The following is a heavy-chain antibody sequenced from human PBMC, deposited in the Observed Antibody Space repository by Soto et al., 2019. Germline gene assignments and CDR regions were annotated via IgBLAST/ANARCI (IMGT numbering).Heavy chain of an antibody. J-gene: IGHJ4*02. CDR3: ARERYSGPSGYEEALDC. D-gene: IGHD5-12*01. Sequence: SETLSLTCTVSGGSVSSGSYYWSWIRQPPGKGLEWIGYIYYSGSTNYNPSLKSRVTLSVDTSKNQFSLKLSSVTAADTAVYYCARERYSGPSGYEEALDCWGQGTLVTVSS. CDR2: IYYSGST. V-gene: IGHV4-61*01. CDR1: GGSVSSGSYY.